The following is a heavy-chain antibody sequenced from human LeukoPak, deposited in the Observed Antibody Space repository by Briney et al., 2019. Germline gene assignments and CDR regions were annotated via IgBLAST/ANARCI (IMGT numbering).Heavy chain of an antibody. V-gene: IGHV3-48*03. CDR1: VFLFSSYE. Sequence: GGTVRLLCAACVFLFSSYEQKWVRQAPGKGREWRLYISSSGSTVYYADTVKDRFTISRDNGKNSLYLQMNSLRAEDTAVYYCARGYYYDSTSYNPFDYWGQGALITVSS. D-gene: IGHD3-22*01. CDR2: ISSSGSTV. CDR3: ARGYYYDSTSYNPFDY. J-gene: IGHJ4*02.